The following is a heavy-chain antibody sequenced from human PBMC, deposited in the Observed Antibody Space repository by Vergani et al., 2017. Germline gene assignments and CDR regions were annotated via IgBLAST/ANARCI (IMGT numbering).Heavy chain of an antibody. CDR2: IYYSGST. CDR3: ASFDRHRAETLDY. D-gene: IGHD3-9*01. Sequence: QLQLQESGPGLVKPSETLSLTCTVSGGSISSSSYYWGWIRQPPGKGLEWIGSIYYSGSTYYNPSLKSRVTISVDTSKNQFSLKLSSVTAADTAVYYCASFDRHRAETLDYWGQGTLVTVSS. CDR1: GGSISSSSYY. V-gene: IGHV4-39*07. J-gene: IGHJ4*02.